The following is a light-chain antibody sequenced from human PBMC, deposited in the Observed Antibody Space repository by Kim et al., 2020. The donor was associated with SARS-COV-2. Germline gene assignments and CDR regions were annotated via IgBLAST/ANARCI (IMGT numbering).Light chain of an antibody. CDR2: AAS. Sequence: IQLTQSPSSLSASVGDRVSITCRASQDINSYLAWYQQKPGKAPKLLIYAASTLRSGVPSRFSGSGSGTDFTLTISSLQPEDFATYYCQQLNSYPPPFTFGPGTKVDIK. V-gene: IGKV1-9*01. J-gene: IGKJ3*01. CDR3: QQLNSYPPPFT. CDR1: QDINSY.